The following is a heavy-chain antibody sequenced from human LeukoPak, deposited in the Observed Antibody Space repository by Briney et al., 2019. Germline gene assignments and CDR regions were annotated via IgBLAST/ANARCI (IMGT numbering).Heavy chain of an antibody. CDR2: IYYSGNT. V-gene: IGHV4-39*01. CDR3: ARRHLSSGWSIWFDP. D-gene: IGHD6-19*01. Sequence: PSETLSLTCTVSGGSISSSSYYWGWIRQPPGKGLEWIGSIYYSGNTYYNPSLKSRVTISVDTSKNQFSLKLSSVTAADTAVYYCARRHLSSGWSIWFDPWGQGTLVTVSS. CDR1: GGSISSSSYY. J-gene: IGHJ5*02.